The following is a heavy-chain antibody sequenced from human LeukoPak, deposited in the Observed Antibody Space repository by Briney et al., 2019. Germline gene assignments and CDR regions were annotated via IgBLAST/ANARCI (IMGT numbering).Heavy chain of an antibody. CDR3: ATDTLVAASRYYYYRMDV. CDR2: ISYSGST. J-gene: IGHJ6*02. V-gene: IGHV4-31*03. D-gene: IGHD6-25*01. Sequence: PSQTLSLTCTVSGDSIKSRGYYWTWIRQYPGKGLEWIVYISYSGSTNYNPSLKSRVTILVDTSKSQFSLNLSSVTAADTAVYYCATDTLVAASRYYYYRMDVWGQGTTVTVSS. CDR1: GDSIKSRGYY.